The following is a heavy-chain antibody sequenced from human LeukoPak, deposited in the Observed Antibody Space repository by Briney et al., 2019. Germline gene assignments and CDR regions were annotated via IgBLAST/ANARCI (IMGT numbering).Heavy chain of an antibody. CDR2: IYYTGST. Sequence: KSSETLSLTCTVSGGSISYYYWTWIRQSPGQGLEWIGQIYYTGSTYYNPSLKRRVTTSVDTSRNQFSLNLTSVTAADTAVYYCARGGTYNDILSFDPWGQGTLVTVSS. CDR1: GGSISYYY. V-gene: IGHV4-59*01. D-gene: IGHD3-9*01. J-gene: IGHJ5*02. CDR3: ARGGTYNDILSFDP.